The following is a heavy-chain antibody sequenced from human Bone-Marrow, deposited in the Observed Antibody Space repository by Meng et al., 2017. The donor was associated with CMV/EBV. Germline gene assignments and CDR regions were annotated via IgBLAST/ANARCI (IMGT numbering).Heavy chain of an antibody. V-gene: IGHV3-21*01. J-gene: IGHJ4*02. CDR3: ARPLGAVTTYY. Sequence: GESLKISCAASGFTFSSYSMNWVRQAPGKGLEWVSSISSSSSYIYYADSVKGRFTISRDNAKNSLYLQMNSLRAEDTAVYYCARPLGAVTTYYWGQGTLVTVSS. CDR1: GFTFSSYS. CDR2: ISSSSSYI. D-gene: IGHD4-17*01.